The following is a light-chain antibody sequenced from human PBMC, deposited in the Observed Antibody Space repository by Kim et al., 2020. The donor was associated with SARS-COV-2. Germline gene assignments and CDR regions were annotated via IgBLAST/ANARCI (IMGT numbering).Light chain of an antibody. CDR3: LLHFSGAWV. J-gene: IGLJ3*02. V-gene: IGLV7-43*01. CDR2: STR. CDR1: TGAVTSGHY. Sequence: PGGTGSLTCASSTGAVTSGHYPNWFQQKPGQPPRALIYSTRNKQSWTPARFSGSLLGGKAALTLSGVQPEDEADYYCLLHFSGAWVFGGGTKLTVL.